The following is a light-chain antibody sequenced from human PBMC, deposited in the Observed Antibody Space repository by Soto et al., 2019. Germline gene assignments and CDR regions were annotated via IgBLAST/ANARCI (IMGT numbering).Light chain of an antibody. CDR2: AAS. V-gene: IGKV1-39*01. J-gene: IGKJ5*01. CDR1: QNINNY. Sequence: NQKTPSPYSLSASIGARVPITCQASQNINNYLNWYQQKPGRAPKLLIYAASSLQSGVPSRFSGSGSGTDFTLTISSLQPEDFATYYCQQLHDYPITFGQGTRLEIK. CDR3: QQLHDYPIT.